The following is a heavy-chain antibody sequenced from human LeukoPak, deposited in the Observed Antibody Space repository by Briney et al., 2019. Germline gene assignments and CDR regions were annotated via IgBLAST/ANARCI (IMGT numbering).Heavy chain of an antibody. J-gene: IGHJ4*02. V-gene: IGHV3-15*01. Sequence: GGSLRLSCAASGFTFNNAWMSWVRQAPGKGLEWVGRIKSKSDGGTTDYAAPVKGRFTISRDDSENTLYLQMNSLKTEDTAVYYCTTAYCGGDCYTASFDYWGQGTLVTVSS. CDR2: IKSKSDGGTT. CDR3: TTAYCGGDCYTASFDY. CDR1: GFTFNNAW. D-gene: IGHD2-21*02.